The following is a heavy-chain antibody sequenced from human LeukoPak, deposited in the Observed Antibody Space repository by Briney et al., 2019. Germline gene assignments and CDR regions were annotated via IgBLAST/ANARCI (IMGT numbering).Heavy chain of an antibody. V-gene: IGHV1-3*01. CDR3: ARDGIAESFDI. Sequence: APVKVSCKASGYIFTSYSMHWVRQAPGQRLEWMGWINAGNGNTKYSQKFQGRVTITRDTSASTAYMELSSLRSEDTAVYYCARDGIAESFDIWGQGTMVTVSS. CDR2: INAGNGNT. CDR1: GYIFTSYS. J-gene: IGHJ3*02. D-gene: IGHD6-13*01.